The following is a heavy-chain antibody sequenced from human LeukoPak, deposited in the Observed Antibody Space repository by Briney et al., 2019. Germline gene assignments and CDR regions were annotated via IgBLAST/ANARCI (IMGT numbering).Heavy chain of an antibody. J-gene: IGHJ6*02. V-gene: IGHV3-23*01. CDR2: ISGSGDST. Sequence: GGSLRLSCAASGFTFSSYAMSWVRQAQGKGLEWVSAISGSGDSTSYADSVKGRFTISRDNSKNTLYLQMISLRAEDTAVYYCAKITGSGSYSAYYYYCMDVWGQGTTVTVSS. D-gene: IGHD3-10*01. CDR3: AKITGSGSYSAYYYYCMDV. CDR1: GFTFSSYA.